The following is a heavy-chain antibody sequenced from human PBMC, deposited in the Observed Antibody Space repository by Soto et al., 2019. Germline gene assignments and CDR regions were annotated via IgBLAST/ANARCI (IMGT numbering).Heavy chain of an antibody. CDR1: GFTFSSYG. CDR2: IWYDGSNK. Sequence: QVQLVESGGGVVQPGRSLRLSCAASGFTFSSYGMHWVRQAPGKGLEWVAVIWYDGSNKYYADSVKGRFTISSDNSKNTLYLQMNSLRVEDTAVYYCARDRYSSGWYDLDYWGQGTLVTVSS. CDR3: ARDRYSSGWYDLDY. J-gene: IGHJ4*02. V-gene: IGHV3-33*01. D-gene: IGHD6-19*01.